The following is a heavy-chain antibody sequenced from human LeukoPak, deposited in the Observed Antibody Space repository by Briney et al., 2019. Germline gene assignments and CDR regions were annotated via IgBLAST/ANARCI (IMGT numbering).Heavy chain of an antibody. D-gene: IGHD6-6*01. V-gene: IGHV3-30*18. J-gene: IGHJ4*02. CDR2: ISYDESNR. CDR3: AKDFEYSSSYFDY. CDR1: GFTFSSYG. Sequence: GGSLRLSCAASGFTFSSYGMHWVRQAPGKGLEWVAVISYDESNRYYADSVKGRFTIPRDNSKNTLYLQMNSLRAEDTAVYYCAKDFEYSSSYFDYWGQGTLVTVSS.